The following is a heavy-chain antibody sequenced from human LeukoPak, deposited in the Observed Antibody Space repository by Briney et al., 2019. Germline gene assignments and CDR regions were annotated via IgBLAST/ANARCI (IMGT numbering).Heavy chain of an antibody. V-gene: IGHV1-69*04. CDR2: IIPILDVT. D-gene: IGHD3-9*01. J-gene: IGHJ4*02. CDR1: GGTFTNYA. CDR3: ARGGGVDILTGFQY. Sequence: SVKVPCKASGGTFTNYAINWVRQAPGQGLEWMGRIIPILDVTNYAQKFQGRVTITADQSTSTAYMELSGLRSEDTAVYYWARGGGVDILTGFQYWGQGTLVTVSS.